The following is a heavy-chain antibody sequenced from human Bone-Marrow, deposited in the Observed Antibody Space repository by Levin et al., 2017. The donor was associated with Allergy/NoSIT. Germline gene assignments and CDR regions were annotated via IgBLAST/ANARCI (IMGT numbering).Heavy chain of an antibody. CDR1: GFTFSSYG. V-gene: IGHV3-33*01. Sequence: PGGSLRLSCAASGFTFSSYGMHWVRQAPGKGLEWVAVIWYDGSNKYYADSVKGRFTISRDNSKNTLYLQMNSLRAEDTAVYYCARDPFGIVVVPAYYGMDVWGQGTTVTVSS. CDR2: IWYDGSNK. D-gene: IGHD2-2*01. J-gene: IGHJ6*02. CDR3: ARDPFGIVVVPAYYGMDV.